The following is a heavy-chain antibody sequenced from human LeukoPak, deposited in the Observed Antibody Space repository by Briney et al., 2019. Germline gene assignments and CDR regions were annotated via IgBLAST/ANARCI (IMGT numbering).Heavy chain of an antibody. V-gene: IGHV3-23*01. CDR3: ALSFAVADGVWNY. CDR1: GFTFSSYA. CDR2: ISGSGGST. Sequence: GGSLRLSCAASGFTFSSYAISWVRQAPGKGLECVSVISGSGGSTYYADSVKGRFTISRGNSKNTLYLQMNSLRAEDTAVYYCALSFAVADGVWNYWGQGTLVTASS. D-gene: IGHD6-19*01. J-gene: IGHJ4*02.